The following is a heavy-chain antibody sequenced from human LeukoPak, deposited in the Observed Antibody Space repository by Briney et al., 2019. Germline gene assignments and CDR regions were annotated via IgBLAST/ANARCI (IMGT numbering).Heavy chain of an antibody. CDR3: ARGTDTAMVDY. Sequence: PSETLSLTCTVSGGSISSSSYYWGWIRQPPGKGLEWIGRIYTSGSTNYNPSLKSRVTMSVDTSKNQFSLKLSSVTAADTAVYYCARGTDTAMVDYWGQATLVTVSS. CDR1: GGSISSSSYY. V-gene: IGHV4-61*05. D-gene: IGHD5-18*01. CDR2: IYTSGST. J-gene: IGHJ4*02.